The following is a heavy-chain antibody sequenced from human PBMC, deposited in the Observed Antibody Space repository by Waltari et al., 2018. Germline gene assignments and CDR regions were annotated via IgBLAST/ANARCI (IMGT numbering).Heavy chain of an antibody. CDR3: ARESDGYSSSWYLWFDP. D-gene: IGHD6-13*01. CDR1: GYTFTSYG. Sequence: QVQLVQSGAEVKKPGASVKVSCKASGYTFTSYGISWVRQAPGQGLEWMGWISAYNGNTNYAQKHQGKDTMTTDPSTSTADMELRSMRSDDTAVYYCARESDGYSSSWYLWFDPWGQGTLVTVSS. CDR2: ISAYNGNT. V-gene: IGHV1-18*01. J-gene: IGHJ5*02.